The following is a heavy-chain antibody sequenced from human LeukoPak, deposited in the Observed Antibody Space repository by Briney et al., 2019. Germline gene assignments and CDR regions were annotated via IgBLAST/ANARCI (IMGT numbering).Heavy chain of an antibody. CDR2: ISGSGGST. J-gene: IGHJ4*02. CDR1: GFTFSSYA. Sequence: GGSLRLSCAASGFTFSSYAMSWVRQAPGKGLEWVSAISGSGGSTYYADSVKGRFTISRDNSKNTLYLQMNSLRAEDTAVYYCGRDGVVVRAATFDYWGQGTLVTDSS. CDR3: GRDGVVVRAATFDY. V-gene: IGHV3-23*01. D-gene: IGHD2-2*01.